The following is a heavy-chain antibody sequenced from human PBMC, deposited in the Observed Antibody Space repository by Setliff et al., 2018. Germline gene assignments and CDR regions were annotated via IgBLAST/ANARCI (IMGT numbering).Heavy chain of an antibody. V-gene: IGHV1-18*01. CDR3: ARAGFYYDSSGSINHDAFDI. Sequence: GASVKVSCQASGYSFGNYGMSWVRQAPGQGLEWMGWISAYNGNTNYAQKLQGRVTMTTDTSTSTAYMELRSLRSDDTAVYYCARAGFYYDSSGSINHDAFDIWGQGTMVTVSS. D-gene: IGHD3-22*01. CDR2: ISAYNGNT. CDR1: GYSFGNYG. J-gene: IGHJ3*02.